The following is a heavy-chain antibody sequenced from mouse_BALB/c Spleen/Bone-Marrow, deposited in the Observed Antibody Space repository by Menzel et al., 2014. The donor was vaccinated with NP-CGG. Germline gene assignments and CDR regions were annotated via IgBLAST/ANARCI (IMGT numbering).Heavy chain of an antibody. Sequence: EVKLQESGGGLVQPGGSLKLSCAASGFDFSRHWMSWVRQAPGKGLQWIGEINPDSRTINYAPSLKAKFIISRDNAKNTLYLQMSKVRSDDTALYYCAGGNYYGNLDYWGQGTTLTVSS. CDR3: AGGNYYGNLDY. V-gene: IGHV4-1*02. CDR1: GFDFSRHW. D-gene: IGHD2-1*01. J-gene: IGHJ2*01. CDR2: INPDSRTI.